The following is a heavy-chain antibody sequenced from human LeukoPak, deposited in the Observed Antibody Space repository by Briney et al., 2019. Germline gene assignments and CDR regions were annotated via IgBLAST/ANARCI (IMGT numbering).Heavy chain of an antibody. CDR3: ATPLDYYDTSGYHQGGD. J-gene: IGHJ4*02. CDR2: IKQDGSKK. D-gene: IGHD3-22*01. Sequence: GGSLRLSCAASGFTFSSYWMTWVRQAPGKGLEWVANIKQDGSKKNYVDSVKGRFTISRDNAKNSLYLRMNSLRAEDTAVYYCATPLDYYDTSGYHQGGDWGQGTLVTVSS. CDR1: GFTFSSYW. V-gene: IGHV3-7*03.